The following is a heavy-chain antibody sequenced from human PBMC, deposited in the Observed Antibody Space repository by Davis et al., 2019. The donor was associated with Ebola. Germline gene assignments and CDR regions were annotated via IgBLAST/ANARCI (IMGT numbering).Heavy chain of an antibody. Sequence: ASVKVSCKASGYTFTGYYMHWVRQAPGQGLEWMGWINPNSGGTNYAQKFQGWVTMTRDTSISTAYMELSRLRSDDTAVYYCAATKIRFLEWPDAFDIWGQGTMVTVSS. CDR2: INPNSGGT. J-gene: IGHJ3*02. CDR1: GYTFTGYY. V-gene: IGHV1-2*04. D-gene: IGHD3-3*01. CDR3: AATKIRFLEWPDAFDI.